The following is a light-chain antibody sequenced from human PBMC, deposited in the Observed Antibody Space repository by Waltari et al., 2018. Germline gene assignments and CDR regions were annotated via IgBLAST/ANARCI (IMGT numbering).Light chain of an antibody. CDR2: GVS. J-gene: IGLJ2*01. Sequence: QSTLTQPASVSGSPGQSITISCTGTSSDVGSSTLVSWFQQHPGKAPKLMIYGVSKRPSGVSTRFSGSKSGNTASLTISGLQAEDEADYHCCSYAGSFTVIFGGGTKLTVL. V-gene: IGLV2-23*02. CDR1: SSDVGSSTL. CDR3: CSYAGSFTVI.